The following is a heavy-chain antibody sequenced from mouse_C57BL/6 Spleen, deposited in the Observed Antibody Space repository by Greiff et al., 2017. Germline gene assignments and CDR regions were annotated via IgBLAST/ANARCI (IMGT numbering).Heavy chain of an antibody. CDR3: ARRGSPYWYFDV. V-gene: IGHV1-42*01. Sequence: VQLKESGPELVKPGASVKISCKASGYSFTGYYMNWVKQSPEKSLEWIGEINPSTGGTTYNQKYKATAPLTVDKSSSTAYMQLKSLTSEDSAVYYCARRGSPYWYFDVWGTGTTVTVSS. CDR2: INPSTGGT. CDR1: GYSFTGYY. J-gene: IGHJ1*03.